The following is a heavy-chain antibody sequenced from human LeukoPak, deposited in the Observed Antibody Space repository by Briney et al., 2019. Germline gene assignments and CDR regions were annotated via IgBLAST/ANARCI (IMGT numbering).Heavy chain of an antibody. V-gene: IGHV1-46*01. CDR2: INPSGGST. J-gene: IGHJ6*02. CDR1: GYTFTSNY. CDR3: ARDSSGITMVRGLRDYGMDV. D-gene: IGHD3-10*01. Sequence: GASVKVSCKASGYTFTSNYMHWVRQAPGQGLEWMGIINPSGGSTSYAQKFQGRVTMTRDTSTSTVYMELSRLRSDDTAVYYCARDSSGITMVRGLRDYGMDVWGQGTTVTVSS.